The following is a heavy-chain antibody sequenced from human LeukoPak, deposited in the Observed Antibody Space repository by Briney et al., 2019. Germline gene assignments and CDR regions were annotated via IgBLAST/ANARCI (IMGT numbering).Heavy chain of an antibody. CDR1: GFTFSSSA. CDR3: AKIFHTDGYYLGEHLFDA. V-gene: IGHV3-23*01. J-gene: IGHJ5*02. D-gene: IGHD3-22*01. CDR2: ISGSGGST. Sequence: PGGSLRLSCVASGFTFSSSAMSWVRQAPGKGPEWLSAISGSGGSTTDADSVKGRFTTSRDNSKSTLYLQMNSLRAEDTAIYYCAKIFHTDGYYLGEHLFDAWGQGTLVTVSS.